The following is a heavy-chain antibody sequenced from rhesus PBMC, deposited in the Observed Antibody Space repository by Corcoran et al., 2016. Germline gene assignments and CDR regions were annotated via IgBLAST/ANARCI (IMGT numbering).Heavy chain of an antibody. J-gene: IGHJ4*01. V-gene: IGHV4-169*02. Sequence: QLQPQEPGPGLAKPSETLPVTCAVSGGSTSRSSWSWRRQASGRGLEWSGYIYGGGSSTNYNPSLKSRVTLSVATSKNQLSLRLSSVTAADTAVYYCASGYSGSSWGQGVLVTVSS. D-gene: IGHD6-25*01. CDR1: GGSTSRSS. CDR2: IYGGGSST. CDR3: ASGYSGSS.